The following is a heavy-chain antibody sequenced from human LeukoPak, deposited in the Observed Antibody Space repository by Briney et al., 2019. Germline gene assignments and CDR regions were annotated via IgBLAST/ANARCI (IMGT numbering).Heavy chain of an antibody. CDR2: LNTNSGGT. CDR3: ANLMGSITMIVVVTERAFDI. D-gene: IGHD3-22*01. V-gene: IGHV1-2*02. Sequence: ASVNVSRNASGYTFTGCYMAMVRHPHGQGLERMGWLNTNSGGTNDAQKYQGRVTMTRDTSISTAYMELSRLRSDDTAVYDCANLMGSITMIVVVTERAFDIWGQGTMVTVSS. J-gene: IGHJ3*02. CDR1: GYTFTGCY.